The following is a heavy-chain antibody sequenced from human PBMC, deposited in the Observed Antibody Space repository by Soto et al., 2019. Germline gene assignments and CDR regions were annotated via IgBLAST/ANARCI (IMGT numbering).Heavy chain of an antibody. CDR3: ARSPYDSADYNRVASYFDF. J-gene: IGHJ2*01. CDR1: GFSLHTNRVA. V-gene: IGHV2-5*02. CDR2: QYWDDNR. Sequence: QITLKESGPTLVNTTQTLTLTCSFSGFSLHTNRVAVAWIRPPPGKALEFLALQYWDDNRRYSPSLKPRLSITKDTSKHQVVLHMTNMDPADTATYFCARSPYDSADYNRVASYFDFWGSGTLVTVSS. D-gene: IGHD3-22*01.